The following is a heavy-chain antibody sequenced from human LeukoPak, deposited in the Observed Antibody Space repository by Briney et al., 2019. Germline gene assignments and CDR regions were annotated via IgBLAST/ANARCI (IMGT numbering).Heavy chain of an antibody. D-gene: IGHD3-3*01. V-gene: IGHV3-23*01. CDR1: GFTFSSYA. CDR2: ISGSGGST. J-gene: IGHJ4*02. CDR3: AKSLTPNDFWSGYPPLGY. Sequence: QGGGSLRLSCAASGFTFSSYAMSGVRQAPGKGLEWVSAISGSGGSTYYADSVKGRFTISRDNSKNTLYLQMNSLRAEDTAVYYCAKSLTPNDFWSGYPPLGYWGQGTLVTVSS.